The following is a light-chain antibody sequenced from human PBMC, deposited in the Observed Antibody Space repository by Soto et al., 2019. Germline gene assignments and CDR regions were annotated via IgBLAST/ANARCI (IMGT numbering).Light chain of an antibody. Sequence: QSALTQPASVSGSPGQSITISCTGTSSDVGGYNYVSWYQQHPGKAPKLMIYEVSNRPSGVSNRFSGSKSGNTASLTISWRQAEDEADYYCSSYTSSSPLVVFGGGTKLTVL. J-gene: IGLJ2*01. CDR1: SSDVGGYNY. V-gene: IGLV2-14*01. CDR2: EVS. CDR3: SSYTSSSPLVV.